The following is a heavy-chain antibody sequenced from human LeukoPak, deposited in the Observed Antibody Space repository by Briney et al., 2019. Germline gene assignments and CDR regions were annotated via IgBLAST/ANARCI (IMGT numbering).Heavy chain of an antibody. Sequence: GGSLRLSCAASGFTFTTYWMSWVRQAPGKGLEWVANIKQDGTERYYVDSVKGRFTISRDNAKNSLYLQMNSLRAEDTAVYYCAKPSSFDYWGQGTLVTVSS. J-gene: IGHJ4*02. CDR2: IKQDGTER. CDR1: GFTFTTYW. V-gene: IGHV3-7*03. CDR3: AKPSSFDY.